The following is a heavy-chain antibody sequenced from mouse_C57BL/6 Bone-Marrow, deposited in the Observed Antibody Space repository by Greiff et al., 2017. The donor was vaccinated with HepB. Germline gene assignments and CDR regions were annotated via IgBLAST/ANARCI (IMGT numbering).Heavy chain of an antibody. CDR2: IYPGDGDT. CDR3: ARRQNYYYGNRYFDV. CDR1: GYAFSSSW. Sequence: QVQLQQSGPELVKPGASVKISCKASGYAFSSSWMNWVKQRPGKGLEWIGRIYPGDGDTNYNGKFKGKATLTADKSSSTAYMQLSSLTSEDSAVYFCARRQNYYYGNRYFDVWGTGTTVTVSS. V-gene: IGHV1-82*01. J-gene: IGHJ1*03. D-gene: IGHD1-1*01.